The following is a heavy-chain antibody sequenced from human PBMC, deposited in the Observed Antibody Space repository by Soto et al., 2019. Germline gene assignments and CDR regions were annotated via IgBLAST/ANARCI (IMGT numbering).Heavy chain of an antibody. Sequence: QVQLQESGPGLAKPSETLSLTCNVSGDSVNNKDYYWGWIRQPPGTGLEWIASIYFTGSPQSNPSLRSRITISVDTTKNHFSLELRSVTAADTAIYYCTRHSYTHPWIVDYWGQGTRVTVSS. D-gene: IGHD5-12*01. CDR3: TRHSYTHPWIVDY. CDR1: GDSVNNKDYY. J-gene: IGHJ4*02. CDR2: IYFTGSP. V-gene: IGHV4-39*01.